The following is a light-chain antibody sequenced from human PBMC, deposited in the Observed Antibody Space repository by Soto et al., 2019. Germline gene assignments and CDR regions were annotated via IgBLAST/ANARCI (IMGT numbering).Light chain of an antibody. CDR3: HKYASPPQT. J-gene: IGKJ1*01. CDR1: QSVAKNY. CDR2: GPS. V-gene: IGKV3-20*01. Sequence: EIVLTQSPGTLSLSPGERATLSCRASQSVAKNYLAWYQQEPGQAPRLLIYGPSSRATGIPDRFSGSGSGTDFPHTTSSLEPEDLGVNAGHKYASPPQTFGKGTKVEIK.